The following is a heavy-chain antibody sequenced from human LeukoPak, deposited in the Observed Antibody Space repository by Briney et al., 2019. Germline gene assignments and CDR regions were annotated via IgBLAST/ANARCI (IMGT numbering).Heavy chain of an antibody. D-gene: IGHD5-24*01. J-gene: IGHJ4*02. CDR1: GGSISSGNYY. CDR2: IYYSGST. V-gene: IGHV4-39*01. CDR3: ASSPRMATSHFDY. Sequence: SETLSLTCTVSGGSISSGNYYWGWIRQPPGKGLEWIGNIYYSGSTYCNPSLKSRVTISVDTSKNQSSLKLSSVTAADTAVYFCASSPRMATSHFDYWGQGTLVTVSS.